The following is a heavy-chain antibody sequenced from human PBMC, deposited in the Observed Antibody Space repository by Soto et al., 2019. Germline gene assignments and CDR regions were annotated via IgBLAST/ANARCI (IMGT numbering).Heavy chain of an antibody. Sequence: QVQLQESGPGLVKPSETLSLTCTVSGGSISSYYWSWIRRPPGKGLEWIGYIYYSGSTNYNPSLKSRVTISVDTSKNQFSLKLSSVTAADTAVYYCARGELGTRVDYWGQGTLVTVSS. CDR3: ARGELGTRVDY. D-gene: IGHD7-27*01. V-gene: IGHV4-59*01. CDR2: IYYSGST. J-gene: IGHJ4*02. CDR1: GGSISSYY.